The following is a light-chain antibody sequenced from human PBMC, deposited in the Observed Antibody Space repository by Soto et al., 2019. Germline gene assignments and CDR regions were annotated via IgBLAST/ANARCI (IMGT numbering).Light chain of an antibody. J-gene: IGLJ2*01. V-gene: IGLV1-44*01. CDR1: SSNIGSDF. CDR3: AAWDDSLNGVL. CDR2: SNN. Sequence: QPVLTQPPSASATPGQRVTISCSGSSSNIGSDFVFWYQQLPGTAPKLLIYSNNQRPSGVTDRFSGSKSGTSASLAISGLQSEDEADYYCAAWDDSLNGVLFGGGTKLTVL.